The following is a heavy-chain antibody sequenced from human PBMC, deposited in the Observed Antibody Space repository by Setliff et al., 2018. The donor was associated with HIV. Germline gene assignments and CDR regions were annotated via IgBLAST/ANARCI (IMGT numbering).Heavy chain of an antibody. CDR3: ATPLDATMGRDY. V-gene: IGHV1-69*10. Sequence: ASVKVSCKASGGTFSSYAISWVRQAPGQGLEWMGVIIPMHGIPNSAQKFQGRVTITTDESTSTAYMELSSLRSEDTAVYYCATPLDATMGRDYWGQGTLVTVSS. J-gene: IGHJ4*02. CDR2: IIPMHGIP. D-gene: IGHD5-18*01. CDR1: GGTFSSYA.